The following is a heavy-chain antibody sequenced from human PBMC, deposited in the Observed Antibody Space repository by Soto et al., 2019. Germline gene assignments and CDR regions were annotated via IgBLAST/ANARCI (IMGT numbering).Heavy chain of an antibody. Sequence: PGGSLRLSCAASGFTFSSYAMHWVRQAPGKGLEWVAVISYDGSNKYYADSVKGRFTISRDNSKNTLYLQMNSLRAEDTAVYYCARDQTYYYDSSGYYPEGLNWFDPWGQGTLVTVSS. J-gene: IGHJ5*02. D-gene: IGHD3-22*01. CDR2: ISYDGSNK. CDR3: ARDQTYYYDSSGYYPEGLNWFDP. V-gene: IGHV3-30-3*01. CDR1: GFTFSSYA.